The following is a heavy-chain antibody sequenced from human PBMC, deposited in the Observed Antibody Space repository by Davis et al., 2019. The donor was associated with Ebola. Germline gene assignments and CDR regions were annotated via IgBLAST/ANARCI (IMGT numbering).Heavy chain of an antibody. V-gene: IGHV1-2*06. J-gene: IGHJ4*02. CDR2: INPNSGGT. CDR3: ARVGYYYDSSGYYLSFDY. CDR1: GYTFTSYD. Sequence: AASVKVSCKASGYTFTSYDINWVRQATGQGLEWMGRINPNSGGTNYAQKFQGRVTMTRDTSISTAYMELSRLRSDDTAVYYCARVGYYYDSSGYYLSFDYWGQGTLVTVSS. D-gene: IGHD3-22*01.